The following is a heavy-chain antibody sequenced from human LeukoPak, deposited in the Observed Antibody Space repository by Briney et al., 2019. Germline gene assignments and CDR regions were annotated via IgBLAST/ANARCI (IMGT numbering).Heavy chain of an antibody. J-gene: IGHJ4*02. Sequence: PGGSLRLSCAASGFTLSDHYMDWVRQAPGKGLEWVSVIYSGGSTYYADSVKGRFTISRDNSKNTLYLQMNSLRAEDTAVYYCARDHANYYDSSGFPPVWGQGTLVTVSS. CDR2: IYSGGST. V-gene: IGHV3-53*01. D-gene: IGHD3-22*01. CDR1: GFTLSDHY. CDR3: ARDHANYYDSSGFPPV.